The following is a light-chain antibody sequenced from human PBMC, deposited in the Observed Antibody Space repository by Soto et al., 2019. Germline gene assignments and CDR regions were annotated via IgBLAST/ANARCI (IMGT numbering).Light chain of an antibody. Sequence: DIQMTQSPSSLSASVGDRVTITCQASQDIKNYLNWYQQKPGKAPKLLIYEASNLETGVPSRFRGSGSGRSFTFTISSLQPEDIATYYCQQCDDFLTFGGGTRIEIK. CDR2: EAS. V-gene: IGKV1-33*01. CDR1: QDIKNY. CDR3: QQCDDFLT. J-gene: IGKJ4*01.